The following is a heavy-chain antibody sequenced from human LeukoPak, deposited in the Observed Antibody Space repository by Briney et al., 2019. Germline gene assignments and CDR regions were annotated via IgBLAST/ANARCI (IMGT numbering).Heavy chain of an antibody. D-gene: IGHD6-13*01. CDR1: GGSFSGYY. V-gene: IGHV4-34*01. J-gene: IGHJ5*02. CDR3: ARKEGGQLVNTRRWFDP. Sequence: SETLSLTCAVYGGSFSGYYWSWIRQPPGKGLEGIGEINHSGSTNYNPSLKSRVTISVDTSKNQFSLKLRSVTAADTAVYYCARKEGGQLVNTRRWFDPWGQGTLVTVSS. CDR2: INHSGST.